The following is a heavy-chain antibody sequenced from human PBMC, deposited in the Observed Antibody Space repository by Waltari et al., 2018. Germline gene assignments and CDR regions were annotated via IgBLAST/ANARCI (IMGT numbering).Heavy chain of an antibody. Sequence: TFSSYAISWVRQAPGQGLEWMGGIIPIFGTANYAQKFQGRVTITADESTSTAYMELSSLRSEDTAVYYCARVSYDSSGYYFDYWGQGTLVTVSS. CDR2: IIPIFGTA. CDR1: TFSSYA. J-gene: IGHJ4*02. CDR3: ARVSYDSSGYYFDY. V-gene: IGHV1-69*01. D-gene: IGHD3-22*01.